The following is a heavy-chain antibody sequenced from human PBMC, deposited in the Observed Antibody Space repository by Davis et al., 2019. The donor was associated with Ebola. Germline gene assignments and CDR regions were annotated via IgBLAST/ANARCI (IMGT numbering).Heavy chain of an antibody. V-gene: IGHV3-48*04. Sequence: PGGSLRLSCAASGFTFSSYSMNWVRQAPGKGLEWVSFTTDWTSTIYFADSVKGRFTISRDNAKNSLYLQMNSLRAEDTAVYYCARDALYYYGSGREFAFDIWGQGTMVTVSS. D-gene: IGHD3-10*01. CDR3: ARDALYYYGSGREFAFDI. CDR2: TTDWTSTI. CDR1: GFTFSSYS. J-gene: IGHJ3*02.